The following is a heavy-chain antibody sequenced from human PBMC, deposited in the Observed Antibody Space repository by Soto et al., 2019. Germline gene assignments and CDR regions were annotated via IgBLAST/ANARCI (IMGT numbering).Heavy chain of an antibody. V-gene: IGHV3-23*01. CDR2: ISGSGGST. CDR3: AKDKGTIVVVVAATRSWFDP. Sequence: GGSLRLSCAASGFTFSSYAMSWVRQAPGKGLEWVSAISGSGGSTYYADSVKGRFTISRDNSKNTLYLQMNSLRAEDTAVYYNAKDKGTIVVVVAATRSWFDPWGQGTLVTVSS. D-gene: IGHD2-15*01. J-gene: IGHJ5*02. CDR1: GFTFSSYA.